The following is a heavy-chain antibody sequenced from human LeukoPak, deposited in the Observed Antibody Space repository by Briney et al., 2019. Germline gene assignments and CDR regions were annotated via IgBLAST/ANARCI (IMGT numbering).Heavy chain of an antibody. CDR2: INPSGGST. CDR1: GYTFTSYY. J-gene: IGHJ4*02. CDR3: ARGDYYDSSAATLIDY. D-gene: IGHD3-22*01. V-gene: IGHV1-46*01. Sequence: ASVKVSCKASGYTFTSYYMHWVRQAPGQGLEWMGIINPSGGSTSYAQKFQGRVTMTRDTSASTVYMELSSLRSEDTAVYYCARGDYYDSSAATLIDYWGQGTLVTVSS.